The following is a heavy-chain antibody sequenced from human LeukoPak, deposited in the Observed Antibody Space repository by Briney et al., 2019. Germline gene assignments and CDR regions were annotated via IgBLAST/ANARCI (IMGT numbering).Heavy chain of an antibody. CDR3: ARGRMAIFGVVISSWFDP. J-gene: IGHJ5*02. CDR1: GGTFSSYA. CDR2: IIPILGIA. V-gene: IGHV1-69*10. Sequence: ASVTVSCKASGGTFSSYAISWVRQAPGQGLEWMGGIIPILGIANYAQKFQGRVTITADKSTSTAYMELSSLRSEDTAVYYCARGRMAIFGVVISSWFDPWGQGTLVTVSS. D-gene: IGHD3-3*01.